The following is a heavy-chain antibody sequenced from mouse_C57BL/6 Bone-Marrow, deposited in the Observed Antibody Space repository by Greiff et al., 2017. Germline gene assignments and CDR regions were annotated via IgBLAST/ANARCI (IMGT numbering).Heavy chain of an antibody. V-gene: IGHV6-3*01. J-gene: IGHJ2*01. D-gene: IGHD2-12*01. CDR3: TGLRRGRRYFDY. Sequence: EVKVEESGGGLVQPGGSMKLSCVASGFTFSNYWMNWVRQSPEKGLEWVAQIRLKSDNYATHYAESVKGRFTISRDDSKSSVYLQMNNLRAEDTGIYYGTGLRRGRRYFDYWGQGTTLTVSS. CDR2: IRLKSDNYAT. CDR1: GFTFSNYW.